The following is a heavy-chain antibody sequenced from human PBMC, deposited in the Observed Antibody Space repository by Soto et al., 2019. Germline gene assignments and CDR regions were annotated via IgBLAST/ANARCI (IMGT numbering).Heavy chain of an antibody. CDR2: IHSSGSA. Sequence: LSLTCTVSGGSLTTYYWSWIRQPPGKRLEWIGYIHSSGSATYNPSLKSRVTMSVDTSKNQFSLRLSSVTAADAAVYYCARGGWSLGYWGQGTQVTVSS. J-gene: IGHJ4*02. CDR1: GGSLTTYY. CDR3: ARGGWSLGY. V-gene: IGHV4-59*01.